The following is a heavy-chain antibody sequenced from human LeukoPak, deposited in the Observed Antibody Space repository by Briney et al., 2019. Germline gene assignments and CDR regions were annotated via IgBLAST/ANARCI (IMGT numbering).Heavy chain of an antibody. Sequence: PGGSLRLSCAASGFTFSSYWMSWVRQAPGKGLEWVANIKQDGSEKYYVDSVKGRFTISRDNAKNSLYLQMNSLRAEDTAVYYCARVTFENDFWSGYFYYFDYWGQGTLVTVSS. V-gene: IGHV3-7*05. D-gene: IGHD3-3*01. CDR1: GFTFSSYW. J-gene: IGHJ4*02. CDR2: IKQDGSEK. CDR3: ARVTFENDFWSGYFYYFDY.